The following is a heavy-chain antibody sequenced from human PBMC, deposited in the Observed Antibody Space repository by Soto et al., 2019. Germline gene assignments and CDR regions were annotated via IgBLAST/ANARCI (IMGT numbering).Heavy chain of an antibody. J-gene: IGHJ4*02. Sequence: PSETLSLTCDVSGYAISSGFYWAWIRKTPGKRLEWIGNIYFTGTTSYNPSRKTRVTMSVDTSKNQFSLRLSSVTAADTAVFYCARVRRIGMSGSPGDSSGQGTQGTVSS. V-gene: IGHV4-38-2*01. D-gene: IGHD3-10*01. CDR3: ARVRRIGMSGSPGDS. CDR2: IYFTGTT. CDR1: GYAISSGFY.